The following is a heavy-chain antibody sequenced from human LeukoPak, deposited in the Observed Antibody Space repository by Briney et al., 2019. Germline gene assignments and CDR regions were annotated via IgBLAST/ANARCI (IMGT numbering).Heavy chain of an antibody. CDR2: ISGSGGST. CDR1: GFTFSSYA. V-gene: IGHV3-23*01. CDR3: AKFRVVRRMGMVWFDP. D-gene: IGHD3-10*01. Sequence: PGGSLRLSCAASGFTFSSYAMSWVRQAPGKGLEGVSAISGSGGSTYYADSVRGRFTISRDNSKNTLYLQMNSLRAEDTAVYYCAKFRVVRRMGMVWFDPWGQGTLVTDSP. J-gene: IGHJ5*02.